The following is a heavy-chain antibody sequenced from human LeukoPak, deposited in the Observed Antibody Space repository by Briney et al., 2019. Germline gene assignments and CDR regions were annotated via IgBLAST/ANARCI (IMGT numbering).Heavy chain of an antibody. V-gene: IGHV3-23*01. CDR1: GFTFSSYA. CDR3: AKDRAFLLAGTHAFDI. Sequence: GGSLRLSCAASGFTFSSYAMSWVRQAPGKGLEWVSAISGSGGSTYYADSVKGRFTISRDNSKSTLYLQMSSLRAEDTAVYYCAKDRAFLLAGTHAFDIWGQGTMVTVSS. D-gene: IGHD6-19*01. J-gene: IGHJ3*02. CDR2: ISGSGGST.